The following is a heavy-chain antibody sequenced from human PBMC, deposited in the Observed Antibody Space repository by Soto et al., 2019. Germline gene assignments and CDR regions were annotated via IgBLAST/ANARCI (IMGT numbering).Heavy chain of an antibody. CDR3: ARAKVLRFLEWSKPHGMDV. D-gene: IGHD3-3*01. CDR2: MNPNSGNT. V-gene: IGHV1-8*01. CDR1: GYTFTSYD. J-gene: IGHJ6*02. Sequence: ASVEVSCKASGYTFTSYDINWVRQATGQGLEWMGWMNPNSGNTGYAQKFQGRVTMTRNTSISTAYMELSSLRSEDTAVYYCARAKVLRFLEWSKPHGMDVWGQGTTVTVSS.